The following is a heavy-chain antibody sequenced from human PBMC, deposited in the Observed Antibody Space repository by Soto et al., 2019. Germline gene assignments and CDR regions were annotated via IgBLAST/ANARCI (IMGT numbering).Heavy chain of an antibody. Sequence: SVKVSCKASGGTFSSYAISWVRQAPGQGLEWMGGIITIFGTANYAQKFEGRVTITADESTSTAYMELSSLRSEATALYFCACSSGSYSGAFDIWGQGTMVTVSS. V-gene: IGHV1-69*13. J-gene: IGHJ3*02. CDR1: GGTFSSYA. D-gene: IGHD1-26*01. CDR3: ACSSGSYSGAFDI. CDR2: IITIFGTA.